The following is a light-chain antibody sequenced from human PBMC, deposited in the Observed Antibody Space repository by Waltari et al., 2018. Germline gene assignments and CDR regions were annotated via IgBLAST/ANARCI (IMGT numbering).Light chain of an antibody. CDR3: QAWDGNTVI. J-gene: IGLJ2*01. CDR1: TLRDKY. Sequence: SYVLNQPPSVSVSPGQTASITCPGDTLRDKYASWYQQKAGQPPVLIIYQDVERPSSIPDRFSASNSGTTATLTISGTQALDEADYYCQAWDGNTVIFGGGTRLTVL. CDR2: QDV. V-gene: IGLV3-1*01.